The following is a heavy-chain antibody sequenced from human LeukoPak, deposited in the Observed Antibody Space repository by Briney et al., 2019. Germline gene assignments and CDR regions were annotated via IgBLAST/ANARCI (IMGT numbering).Heavy chain of an antibody. J-gene: IGHJ6*02. D-gene: IGHD1-26*01. CDR2: IRSKANSYAT. CDR3: TRPLPAEKGYYYYGMDV. Sequence: GGSLRLSCAASGFTFSGSAMHWVRQASGKGLEWVGRIRSKANSYATAYAASVKGRFTISRDDSKNTAYLQMNSLKTEDTAVYYCTRPLPAEKGYYYYGMDVWGQGTTVTVSS. CDR1: GFTFSGSA. V-gene: IGHV3-73*01.